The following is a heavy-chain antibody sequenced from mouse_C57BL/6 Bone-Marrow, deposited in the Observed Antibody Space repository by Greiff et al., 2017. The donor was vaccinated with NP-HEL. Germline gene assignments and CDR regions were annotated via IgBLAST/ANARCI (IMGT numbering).Heavy chain of an antibody. V-gene: IGHV1-15*01. J-gene: IGHJ4*01. CDR3: TSLYYGSSLYAMDY. Sequence: VQLQQSGAELVRPGASVTLSCKASGYTFTDYEMHWVKQTPVHGLEWIGAIDPETGGTAYNQKFKGKAILTADKSSSTAYMELRSLTSEDSAVYYCTSLYYGSSLYAMDYWGQGPSVTVSS. CDR2: IDPETGGT. CDR1: GYTFTDYE. D-gene: IGHD1-1*01.